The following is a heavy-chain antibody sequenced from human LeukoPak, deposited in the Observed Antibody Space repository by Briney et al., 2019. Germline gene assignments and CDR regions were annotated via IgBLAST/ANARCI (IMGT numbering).Heavy chain of an antibody. D-gene: IGHD3-9*01. Sequence: SETLSLTCTVSGGSISSYYWSWIRQPPGKGLEWIGYIYYSGSTNYNPSLKSRVTISVNTSKNQFSLKLSSVTAADTAVYYCARTARNYDILTGYYKGNWFDPWGQGTLVTVSS. J-gene: IGHJ5*02. CDR3: ARTARNYDILTGYYKGNWFDP. V-gene: IGHV4-59*01. CDR2: IYYSGST. CDR1: GGSISSYY.